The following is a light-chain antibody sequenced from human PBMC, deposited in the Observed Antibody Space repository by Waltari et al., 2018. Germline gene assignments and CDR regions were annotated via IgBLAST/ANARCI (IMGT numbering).Light chain of an antibody. CDR3: QQYNSIPWT. CDR1: QSINSW. CDR2: KAS. J-gene: IGKJ1*01. V-gene: IGKV1-5*03. Sequence: DIQMTQSPSTLSASVGDRVIITCRASQSINSWLAWYQQKAGAAPKLLIYKASTLESGVASRFSGGRSGTEFTLTISSLQPDDFATYFCQQYNSIPWTFGQGTKVEIK.